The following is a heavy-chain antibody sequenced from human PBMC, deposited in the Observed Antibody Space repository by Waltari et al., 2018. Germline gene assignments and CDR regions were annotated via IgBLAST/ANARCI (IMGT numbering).Heavy chain of an antibody. J-gene: IGHJ5*01. CDR2: VDYMGST. V-gene: IGHV4-59*01. Sequence: QVQLQESGPGLVKPSETLSLPCTVSGGSLRSYSWIWIRESPGKGLEWIGYVDYMGSTNYNPYLKSRVTISVNTSKNQFSLMVNSVTAADTAIYYCARRMGYRSSWYGWTFDSWGQGTLVTVSS. CDR3: ARRMGYRSSWYGWTFDS. CDR1: GGSLRSYS. D-gene: IGHD6-13*01.